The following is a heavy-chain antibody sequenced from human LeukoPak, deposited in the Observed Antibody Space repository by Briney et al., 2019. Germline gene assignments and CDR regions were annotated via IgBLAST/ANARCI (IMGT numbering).Heavy chain of an antibody. CDR1: GGSINTYF. D-gene: IGHD6-19*01. Sequence: SETLSLTCTVSGGSINTYFWRWVRQPPGKGLEWIGYVHHSGTTNYNPSLKSRVTMSVDTSKNQLSLNLGSLTAADTAVYYRAGGGQWLAFDIWGQGTMVTVFS. V-gene: IGHV4-59*01. CDR3: AGGGQWLAFDI. CDR2: VHHSGTT. J-gene: IGHJ3*02.